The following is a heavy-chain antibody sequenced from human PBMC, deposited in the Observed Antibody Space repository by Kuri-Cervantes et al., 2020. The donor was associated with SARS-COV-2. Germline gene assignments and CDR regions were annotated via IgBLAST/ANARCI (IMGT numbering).Heavy chain of an antibody. CDR3: AKDLGRPNWFDP. J-gene: IGHJ5*02. Sequence: GGSLRLSCAASGFTFSSYAMSWVRQAPGMGLEWVSAISGSGGSTYYADSVKGRFTISRDNSKNTLYLQMNSLRAEDTAVYYCAKDLGRPNWFDPWGQGTLVTVSS. CDR2: ISGSGGST. CDR1: GFTFSSYA. V-gene: IGHV3-23*01.